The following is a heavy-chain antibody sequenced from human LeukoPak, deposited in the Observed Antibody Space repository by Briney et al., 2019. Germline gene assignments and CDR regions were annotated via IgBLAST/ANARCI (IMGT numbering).Heavy chain of an antibody. CDR3: ARVDLRAAYFDY. CDR2: IYTSGST. D-gene: IGHD2-15*01. J-gene: IGHJ4*02. Sequence: SETLSLTCTVSGGSISSYYWSCIRQPAGKGLEWIGRIYTSGSTGYNPSLKSRVTMSVDTSKNQFSLKLSSVTAADTAVYYCARVDLRAAYFDYWGQGTLVTVSS. CDR1: GGSISSYY. V-gene: IGHV4-4*07.